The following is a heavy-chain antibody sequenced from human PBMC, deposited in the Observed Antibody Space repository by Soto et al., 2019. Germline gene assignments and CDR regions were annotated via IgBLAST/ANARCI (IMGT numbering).Heavy chain of an antibody. CDR3: AREVAGDSDRYYYYYMDV. D-gene: IGHD4-17*01. CDR1: GGSISSGGYY. V-gene: IGHV4-31*03. Sequence: QVQLQESGPGLVKPSQTLSLTCTVSGGSISSGGYYWSWIRQHPGKGLAWIGYIYYSGSTYYNTSLKSGVTRSVDTSKNQFSLKLSSVTAADTAVYYCAREVAGDSDRYYYYYMDVWGKGTTVTVSS. J-gene: IGHJ6*03. CDR2: IYYSGST.